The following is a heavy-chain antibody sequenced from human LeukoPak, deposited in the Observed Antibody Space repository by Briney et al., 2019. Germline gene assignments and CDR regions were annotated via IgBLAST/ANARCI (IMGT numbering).Heavy chain of an antibody. CDR2: INPNSGGT. J-gene: IGHJ4*02. CDR1: GSIFTGYY. D-gene: IGHD3-22*01. CDR3: ARVAIAMKLVGFDY. V-gene: IGHV1-2*02. Sequence: GSVKVSCQASGSIFTGYYMHWVRQAPGQGLEWMGWINPNSGGTNYAQKFQGRVTMTRDTSISTAYMDLSRLGSDDTAVYYCARVAIAMKLVGFDYWGQGTWSPSPQ.